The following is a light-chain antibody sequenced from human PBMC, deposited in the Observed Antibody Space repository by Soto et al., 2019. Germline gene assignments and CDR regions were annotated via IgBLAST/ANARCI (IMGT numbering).Light chain of an antibody. J-gene: IGKJ1*01. CDR3: QQYYSYPWT. Sequence: ALRMTQSPSSFSASTGDRVTITCRASQGISSYLAWYQQKPGKAPKLLIYAAPTLQSGVPSRFSGSGSGTDFTLTISCLQSEDFATYYCQQYYSYPWTFGQGTKVEIK. CDR1: QGISSY. V-gene: IGKV1-8*01. CDR2: AAP.